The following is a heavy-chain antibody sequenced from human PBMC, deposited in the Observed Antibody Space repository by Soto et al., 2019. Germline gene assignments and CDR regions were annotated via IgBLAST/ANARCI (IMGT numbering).Heavy chain of an antibody. CDR3: ARCIAYYYDSSGYYSLRLYY. J-gene: IGHJ4*02. D-gene: IGHD3-22*01. CDR1: RGSISGDKYS. Sequence: SETLSLPCTVARGSISGDKYSWSWIRQHPGKGLKWIGYIYYRGSTYYNPSLTSRVTISVDTSKNQFSVKLSSVTAADTAVYYCARCIAYYYDSSGYYSLRLYYWRQGTLAT. CDR2: IYYRGST. V-gene: IGHV4-31*03.